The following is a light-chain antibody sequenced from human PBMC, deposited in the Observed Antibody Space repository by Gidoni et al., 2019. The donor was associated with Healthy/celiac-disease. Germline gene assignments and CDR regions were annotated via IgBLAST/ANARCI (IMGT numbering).Light chain of an antibody. V-gene: IGKV1-5*03. J-gene: IGKJ1*01. Sequence: DIQMTQSPSTLSASVGDRVTITCRASQSISSWLAWYQQKPGKAPKLLIYKASSLESGVPSRFSGSGSGTDFTLTISSLQPDDFATYYCQQYTSYWTFXQXTKVEIK. CDR1: QSISSW. CDR3: QQYTSYWT. CDR2: KAS.